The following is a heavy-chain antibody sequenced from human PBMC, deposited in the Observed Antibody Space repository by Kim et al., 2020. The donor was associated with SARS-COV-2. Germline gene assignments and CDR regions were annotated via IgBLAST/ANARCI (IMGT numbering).Heavy chain of an antibody. J-gene: IGHJ4*02. D-gene: IGHD2-8*02. Sequence: GGSLRLSCAASGFTFSSYGMHWVRQAPGKWLEWVAVIWNDGSNKYYADSVKGRFTISRDNSKNTLYRQMNSLRAEDTAVYYCAKDFGPLTRGPDYWGQGTLVTVSS. V-gene: IGHV3-33*06. CDR3: AKDFGPLTRGPDY. CDR2: IWNDGSNK. CDR1: GFTFSSYG.